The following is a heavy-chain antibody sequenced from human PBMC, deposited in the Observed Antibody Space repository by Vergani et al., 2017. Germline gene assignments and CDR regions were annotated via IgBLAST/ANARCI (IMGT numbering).Heavy chain of an antibody. V-gene: IGHV3-30*02. CDR3: AKSHQILWFGELF. D-gene: IGHD3-10*01. CDR1: GFTFSSYA. CDR2: IRYDGSNK. Sequence: VQLLESGGGLVQPGGSLRLSCAASGFTFSSYAMSWVRQAPGKGLEWVAFIRYDGSNKYYADSVKGRFTISRDNSKNTLYLQMNSLRAEDTAVYYCAKSHQILWFGELFWGQGTLVTVSS. J-gene: IGHJ4*02.